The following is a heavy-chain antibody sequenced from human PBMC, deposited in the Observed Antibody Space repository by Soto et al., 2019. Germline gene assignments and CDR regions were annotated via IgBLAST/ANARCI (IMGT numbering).Heavy chain of an antibody. CDR2: IIPMFDIK. CDR1: GGNFNTYA. CDR3: AKEAGDH. D-gene: IGHD3-10*01. Sequence: QLQLVQSGAEVKERGSSVKISCKTSGGNFNTYALTWVRQVPGQGLEWIGGIIPMFDIKNVAQRFQGRVTLNADDSMTTAYMEMTSLRSDDTAVYYCAKEAGDHWGQGTLVTVSS. J-gene: IGHJ4*02. V-gene: IGHV1-69*01.